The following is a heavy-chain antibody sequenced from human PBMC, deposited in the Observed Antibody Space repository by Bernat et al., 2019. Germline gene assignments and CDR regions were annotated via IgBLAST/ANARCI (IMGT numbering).Heavy chain of an antibody. Sequence: EVQLVESGGGLVKPGGSLRLSCAASGFTFSSYSMNWVRQAPGKGLEWVSSISSSSSYIYYADSVKGRFTISRDNAKNSLYLQMNSLRAEDTAVYYCARVSRQLVLNPIDYCGQGTLVTVSS. CDR1: GFTFSSYS. CDR2: ISSSSSYI. CDR3: ARVSRQLVLNPIDY. J-gene: IGHJ4*02. D-gene: IGHD6-13*01. V-gene: IGHV3-21*01.